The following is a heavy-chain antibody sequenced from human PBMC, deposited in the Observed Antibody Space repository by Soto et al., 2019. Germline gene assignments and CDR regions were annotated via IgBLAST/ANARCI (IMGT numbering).Heavy chain of an antibody. CDR2: IYYSGST. D-gene: IGHD6-6*01. J-gene: IGHJ5*02. CDR1: GASMSSGGYY. Sequence: QVQLQESGPGLVKPSQTLSLTCTVSGASMSSGGYYWTWIRQSPGKGLEWIGYIYYSGSTYYNPSLEGRVAISLATSRSQFSLTLHSVTAADTAIYYCARDRHNNFFDPWGQGTLVTVSS. V-gene: IGHV4-31*03. CDR3: ARDRHNNFFDP.